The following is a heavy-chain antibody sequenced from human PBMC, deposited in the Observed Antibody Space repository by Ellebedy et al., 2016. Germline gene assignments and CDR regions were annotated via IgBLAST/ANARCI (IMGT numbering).Heavy chain of an antibody. V-gene: IGHV3-30*18. CDR1: GFTFSSYW. CDR3: AKVRSPDFYYSYDLDV. J-gene: IGHJ6*02. D-gene: IGHD5-18*01. CDR2: ISDDGTDE. Sequence: GESLKISXAASGFTFSSYWMSWVRQAPGKGLEWVASISDDGTDETYGDSVKGRFSISRDNSKNRVYLHMSSLRVEDTAVYSCAKVRSPDFYYSYDLDVWGQGTTVTVSS.